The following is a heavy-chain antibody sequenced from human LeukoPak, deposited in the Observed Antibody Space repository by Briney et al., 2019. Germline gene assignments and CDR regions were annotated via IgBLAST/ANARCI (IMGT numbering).Heavy chain of an antibody. V-gene: IGHV3-30*03. CDR2: ISNDGSRK. CDR1: GFTFSRHG. J-gene: IGHJ6*02. CDR3: VHCGGDCYPCCGMDG. D-gene: IGHD2-21*02. Sequence: GGSLRLSCAPSGFTFSRHGMHWVRQAPGKGLEWVAIISNDGSRKYYAHSVEGRFTISRDNSKNTLYLQMDSLRAEDTAVYYCVHCGGDCYPCCGMDGWGQGTTVTVSS.